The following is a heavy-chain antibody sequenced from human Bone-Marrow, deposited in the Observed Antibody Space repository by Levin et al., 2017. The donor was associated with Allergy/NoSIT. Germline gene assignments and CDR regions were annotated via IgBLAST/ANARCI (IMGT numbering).Heavy chain of an antibody. D-gene: IGHD3-3*01. Sequence: GGSLRLSCVASGFTFSNYAMTWVRQAPGKGLEFISGISGSGTIRKYADSVKGRFTSSRDNSQDTLYLQMNSLRAEDTALYYCAKVSTGLEWCDYYYFDSWGQGTLVTVSS. J-gene: IGHJ4*02. CDR2: ISGSGTIR. CDR3: AKVSTGLEWCDYYYFDS. CDR1: GFTFSNYA. V-gene: IGHV3-23*01.